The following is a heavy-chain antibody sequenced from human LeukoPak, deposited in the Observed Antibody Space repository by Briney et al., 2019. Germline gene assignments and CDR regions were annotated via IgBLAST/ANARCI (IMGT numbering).Heavy chain of an antibody. J-gene: IGHJ4*02. V-gene: IGHV3-21*06. Sequence: PGGSLRLSCAASGFTFSSYSMNWVRQAPGKGLEWVSAISRSGSYIYYADSMKGRFTISRDNAKNSVYLQMNSLRAEDTAIYYCASSGCGGDCYSEKTYYLDYWGPGTLVTVSS. CDR3: ASSGCGGDCYSEKTYYLDY. CDR1: GFTFSSYS. CDR2: ISRSGSYI. D-gene: IGHD2-21*02.